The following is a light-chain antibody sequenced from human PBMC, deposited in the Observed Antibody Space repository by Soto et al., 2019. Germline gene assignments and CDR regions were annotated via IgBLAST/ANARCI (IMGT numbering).Light chain of an antibody. CDR2: KAS. CDR1: QSINY. J-gene: IGKJ1*01. V-gene: IGKV1-5*03. Sequence: DIQMTQSPSTLSASVGDRLTITCRASQSINYLAWYQQKPGKAPKLLIYKASSLESGVPSRFSGSGSGTEFTLTITSLQPDDFATYYCQQYDTYPWTFGQGTKVEIK. CDR3: QQYDTYPWT.